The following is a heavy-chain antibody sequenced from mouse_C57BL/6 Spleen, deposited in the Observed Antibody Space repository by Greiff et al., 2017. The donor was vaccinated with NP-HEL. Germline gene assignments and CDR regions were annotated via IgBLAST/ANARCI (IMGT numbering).Heavy chain of an antibody. J-gene: IGHJ2*01. CDR3: ARGGYYYGSSYRYFDY. CDR1: GYAFSSYW. D-gene: IGHD1-1*01. CDR2: IYPGDGDT. V-gene: IGHV1-80*01. Sequence: VQLQQSGAELVKPGASVKISCKASGYAFSSYWMNWVKQRPGKGLEWIGQIYPGDGDTNYNGKFKGKATLTADKSSSTAYMQLSSLTSEDSAVYFCARGGYYYGSSYRYFDYWGQGTTLTVSS.